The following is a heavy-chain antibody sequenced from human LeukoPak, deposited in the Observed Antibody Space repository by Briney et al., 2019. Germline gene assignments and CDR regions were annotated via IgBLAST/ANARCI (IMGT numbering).Heavy chain of an antibody. J-gene: IGHJ4*02. CDR2: INPNSGGT. V-gene: IGHV1-2*02. D-gene: IGHD2-21*02. Sequence: ASVKVSCKASGYTFTGYYMHWVRQAPGQGLEWMGWINPNSGGTDYAQKFQGRVTMTRDTSISTAYMELSRLRSDDTAVYYRARSLAYCGGDCYPDYWGQGTLVTVSS. CDR1: GYTFTGYY. CDR3: ARSLAYCGGDCYPDY.